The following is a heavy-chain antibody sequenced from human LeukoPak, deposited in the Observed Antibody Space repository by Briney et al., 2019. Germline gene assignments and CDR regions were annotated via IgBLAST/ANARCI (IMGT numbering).Heavy chain of an antibody. J-gene: IGHJ3*02. Sequence: SETLSLTCTVYRGSFSDYYWSWIRQPPGKGLEWIGEINHSGSTNYIPSLKSRVTISVDTSKNQFSLRLSPVTAADTAVYYCARKSRRSTPLAAFDIWGQGTMVTVSS. CDR2: INHSGST. V-gene: IGHV4-34*01. CDR1: RGSFSDYY. CDR3: ARKSRRSTPLAAFDI.